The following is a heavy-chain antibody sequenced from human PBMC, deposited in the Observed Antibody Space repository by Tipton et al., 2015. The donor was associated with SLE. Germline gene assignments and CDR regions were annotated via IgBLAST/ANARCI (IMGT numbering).Heavy chain of an antibody. D-gene: IGHD2-8*01. J-gene: IGHJ3*01. Sequence: TLSLTCTVSGVSISSYYWSWIRQPPGEGLEWIGYIFYSGNNNYNPSLKSRVTISVDKSKNQFSLKLSSVTAADTAVYYCARDGALIDVFDVWGQGAMVTVSS. V-gene: IGHV4-59*01. CDR3: ARDGALIDVFDV. CDR1: GVSISSYY. CDR2: IFYSGNN.